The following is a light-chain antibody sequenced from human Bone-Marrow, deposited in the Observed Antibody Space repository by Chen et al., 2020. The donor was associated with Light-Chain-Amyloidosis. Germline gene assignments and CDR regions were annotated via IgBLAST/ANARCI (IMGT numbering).Light chain of an antibody. CDR2: DDS. J-gene: IGLJ3*02. V-gene: IGLV3-21*02. CDR1: NIGSTS. CDR3: QVWDRSSDRPV. Sequence: SYVLTQPSSVSGAPGQTATMACGGNNIGSTSVHWYQQTPGQAPLLVVYDDSDRPSGIPERLSGSNSVNTATLTISRVEAGDEADYYCQVWDRSSDRPVFGGGTKLTVL.